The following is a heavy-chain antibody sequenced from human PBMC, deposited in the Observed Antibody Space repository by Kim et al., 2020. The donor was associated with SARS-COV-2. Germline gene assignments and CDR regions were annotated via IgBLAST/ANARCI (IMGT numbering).Heavy chain of an antibody. V-gene: IGHV5-51*01. J-gene: IGHJ4*02. CDR3: AGRRDAGFDY. Sequence: DTRYSPSVQGQVTISADKSSSTAYLQWSSLKASDTAMYYCAGRRDAGFDYWGQGTLVTVSS. D-gene: IGHD2-2*01. CDR2: DT.